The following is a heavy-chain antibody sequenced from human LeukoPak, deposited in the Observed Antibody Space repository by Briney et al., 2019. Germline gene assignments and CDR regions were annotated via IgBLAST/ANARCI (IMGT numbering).Heavy chain of an antibody. CDR1: GFSFSSDW. Sequence: GGSLRLSCVGSGFSFSSDWMHWVRQAPGKGLEWVALVSYDTINKYYQDSVKGRFTISRDNSKNTVYLQLDSLRADDTAVYYCAKEDVSGWYRVDYWGQGTLVTVSS. D-gene: IGHD6-19*01. V-gene: IGHV3-30*18. CDR3: AKEDVSGWYRVDY. J-gene: IGHJ4*02. CDR2: VSYDTINK.